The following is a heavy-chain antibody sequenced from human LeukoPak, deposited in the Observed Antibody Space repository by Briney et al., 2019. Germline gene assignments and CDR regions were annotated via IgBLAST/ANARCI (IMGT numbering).Heavy chain of an antibody. Sequence: GGSLRLSCAASGFTFSSYWMSWVRQAPGKGLEWVANIKQDGSEKYYVESVKGRFTTSRDNAKNSLYLQMNSLRAEDTAVYYCARNGPGITIFGVVYYYYYYMDVWGKGTTVTVSS. D-gene: IGHD3-3*01. CDR2: IKQDGSEK. CDR1: GFTFSSYW. J-gene: IGHJ6*03. CDR3: ARNGPGITIFGVVYYYYYYMDV. V-gene: IGHV3-7*01.